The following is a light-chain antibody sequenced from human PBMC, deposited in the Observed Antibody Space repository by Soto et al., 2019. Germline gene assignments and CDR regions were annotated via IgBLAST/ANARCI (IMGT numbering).Light chain of an antibody. CDR3: QQYYNYPLT. Sequence: DIQMTQSPSTLSASVGDRVTITCRASQSISNRLAWYQQTPGKAPKLLIFKASTSQSGVPSSFSGSGSGTEFTLTISSLQPGDFATYYCQQYYNYPLTFGQGIKVEV. J-gene: IGKJ1*01. V-gene: IGKV1-5*03. CDR2: KAS. CDR1: QSISNR.